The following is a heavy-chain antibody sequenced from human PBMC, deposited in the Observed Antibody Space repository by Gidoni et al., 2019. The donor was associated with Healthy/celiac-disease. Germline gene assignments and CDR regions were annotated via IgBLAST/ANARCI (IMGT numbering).Heavy chain of an antibody. CDR2: INPSGGST. CDR1: GYTFTSYY. V-gene: IGHV1-46*01. D-gene: IGHD2-15*01. Sequence: QVQLVPSGAAVKKPGASVKVSCKASGYTFTSYYMHWVRQAPGQGLEWMGIINPSGGSTSYGQKFQGRVTMTRDTSTSTVYMEMSSLRSEDTAVDYWARDLERRWEVAATGAWFDTWGQGTLVTVSS. CDR3: ARDLERRWEVAATGAWFDT. J-gene: IGHJ5*02.